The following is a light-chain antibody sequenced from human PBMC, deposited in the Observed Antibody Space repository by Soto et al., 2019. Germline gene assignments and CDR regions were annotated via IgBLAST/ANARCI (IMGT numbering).Light chain of an antibody. V-gene: IGKV1-5*03. CDR3: HQYKTYWT. J-gene: IGKJ1*01. Sequence: DIQMTQSPSTLSASGGDIFTISCRASQSISSWLAWYQQKPGKAPKLLIYKASSLQSGVPSRFSGSGSGTEFTLTISSLQPDDFATYYCHQYKTYWTFGHGTKVDIK. CDR2: KAS. CDR1: QSISSW.